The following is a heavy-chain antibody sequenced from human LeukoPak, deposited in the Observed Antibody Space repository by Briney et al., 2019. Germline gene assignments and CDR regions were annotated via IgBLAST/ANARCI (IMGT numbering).Heavy chain of an antibody. CDR1: GFTFSSYS. CDR2: ISSSSSSTI. V-gene: IGHV3-48*02. CDR3: ARDPVSAAIGYYYYYMDV. Sequence: GGSLRLSCAASGFTFSSYSMNWVRQAPGKGLEWVSYISSSSSSTIYYADSVKSRFTISRDNAKNSLYLQMNSLRDEDTAVYYCARDPVSAAIGYYYYYMDVWGKGNTVTVSS. J-gene: IGHJ6*03. D-gene: IGHD2-2*01.